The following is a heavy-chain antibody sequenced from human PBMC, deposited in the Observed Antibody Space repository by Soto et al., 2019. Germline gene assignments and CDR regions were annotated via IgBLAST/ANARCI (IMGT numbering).Heavy chain of an antibody. J-gene: IGHJ6*02. CDR3: ARDRGDILTGPNHYYGMDV. V-gene: IGHV1-69*12. CDR1: GGTFSSYA. CDR2: IIPIFGTA. D-gene: IGHD3-9*01. Sequence: QVQLVQSGAAVKKPGSSVKVSCKASGGTFSSYAISWVRQAPGQGLEWMGGIIPIFGTANYAQKFQGRVTITADESTSTAYMELSSLRSEDTAVYYCARDRGDILTGPNHYYGMDVWGQGTTVTVSS.